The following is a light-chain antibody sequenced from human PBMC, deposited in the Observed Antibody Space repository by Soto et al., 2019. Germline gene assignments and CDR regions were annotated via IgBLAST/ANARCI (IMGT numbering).Light chain of an antibody. CDR1: SSDVGGYNY. J-gene: IGLJ1*01. Sequence: QSVLTQPASVSGSPGQSITISCTGTSSDVGGYNYVSWYQQHPGKAPKLMIYDVSNRPSGVSNRFSGSKSGNTASLTISGLQAEDEPDYYCSSYTSSSTHYVFGTGTKVTVL. CDR3: SSYTSSSTHYV. V-gene: IGLV2-14*01. CDR2: DVS.